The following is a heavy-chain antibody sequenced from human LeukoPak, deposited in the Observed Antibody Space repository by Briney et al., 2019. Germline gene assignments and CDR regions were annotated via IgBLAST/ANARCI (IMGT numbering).Heavy chain of an antibody. CDR2: INPTSGDT. V-gene: IGHV1-2*06. Sequence: GASVTVSCKASGYTFTAYYIHWVRQAPGQGLEWMGRINPTSGDTNYAQKFQGRVTMTRDTSISTAYMELRRLRSDDTAVYYCARAYYYDSSAYYYDYWGQGTLVTVSS. J-gene: IGHJ4*02. CDR3: ARAYYYDSSAYYYDY. CDR1: GYTFTAYY. D-gene: IGHD3-22*01.